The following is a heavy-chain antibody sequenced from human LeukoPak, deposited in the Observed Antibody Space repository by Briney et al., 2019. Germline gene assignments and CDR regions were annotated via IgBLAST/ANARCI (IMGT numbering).Heavy chain of an antibody. CDR1: GFTFSGSA. CDR2: IRRNANSYAT. J-gene: IGHJ6*02. Sequence: PGGSLRLSCAASGFTFSGSAMHWVRQASGKGLEWIGRIRRNANSYATAYAASVKGRFTMSRDDSKNTAYLQMNSLKTEDTAVYYCTRRPTYYGSGSYYYYGMDVWGQGTTVTVSS. D-gene: IGHD3-10*01. V-gene: IGHV3-73*01. CDR3: TRRPTYYGSGSYYYYGMDV.